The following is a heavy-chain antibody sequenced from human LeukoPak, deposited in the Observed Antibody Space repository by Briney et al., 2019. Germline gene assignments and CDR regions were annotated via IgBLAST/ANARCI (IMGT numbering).Heavy chain of an antibody. V-gene: IGHV4-34*01. J-gene: IGHJ5*02. D-gene: IGHD3-10*01. CDR1: GGSFSGYY. Sequence: SETLSLTCAVYGGSFSGYYWSWIRQPPGKGLEWIGEINHSGSTNYNPPLKSRVTISVDTSKNQFSLKLSSVTAADTAVCYCARGRHNYYGSGSRNWFDPWGQGTLVTVSS. CDR2: INHSGST. CDR3: ARGRHNYYGSGSRNWFDP.